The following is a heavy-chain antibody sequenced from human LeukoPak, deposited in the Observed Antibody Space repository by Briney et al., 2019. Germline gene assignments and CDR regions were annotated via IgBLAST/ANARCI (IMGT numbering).Heavy chain of an antibody. J-gene: IGHJ6*03. CDR1: GFTFSDYY. V-gene: IGHV3-11*06. Sequence: PGGSLRLSCAASGFTFSDYYMSWIRQAPGKGLEWVSSITSSSTYTFYADSVKGRFTISRDNAKNSLYLQMNSLRDEDTAIYYCARDPYNGNYGDFYYYYMDVWGKGTTVTISS. CDR3: ARDPYNGNYGDFYYYYMDV. CDR2: ITSSSTYT. D-gene: IGHD1-26*01.